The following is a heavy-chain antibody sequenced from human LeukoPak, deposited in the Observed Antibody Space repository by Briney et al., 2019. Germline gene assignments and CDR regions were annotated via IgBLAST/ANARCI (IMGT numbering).Heavy chain of an antibody. CDR3: AKAAGVVPAAMSY. Sequence: GGSLRLSCAASGFTFSSYAMSWVRQAPGKGLEWVSAISGSGGSTYYAASVKGRFTISRDNSKNTLYLQMNSLRAEDTAVYYCAKAAGVVPAAMSYWGQRTLVTVSS. J-gene: IGHJ4*02. V-gene: IGHV3-23*01. D-gene: IGHD2-2*01. CDR1: GFTFSSYA. CDR2: ISGSGGST.